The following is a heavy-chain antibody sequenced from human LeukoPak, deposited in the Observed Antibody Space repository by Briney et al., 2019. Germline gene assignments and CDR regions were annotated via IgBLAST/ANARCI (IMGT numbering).Heavy chain of an antibody. J-gene: IGHJ4*02. CDR1: GFTFSNSA. V-gene: IGHV3-23*01. CDR2: INDRGGST. Sequence: GGSLRLSCAASGFTFSNSAMGWFRQAPGKGLEWVSAINDRGGSTYYADSVKGRLTISRDNSKNTLYLQLNSLRAEDTAIYYCAKDLGIAARPAPDYWGQGTLVTVSS. CDR3: AKDLGIAARPAPDY. D-gene: IGHD6-6*01.